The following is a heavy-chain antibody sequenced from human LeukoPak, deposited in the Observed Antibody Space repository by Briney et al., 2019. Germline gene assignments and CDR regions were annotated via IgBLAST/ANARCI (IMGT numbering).Heavy chain of an antibody. V-gene: IGHV7-4-1*02. CDR2: INTNTGNP. J-gene: IGHJ4*02. Sequence: ASVKVSCKASGYTFTSYAMNWVRQAPGQGLEWMGWINTNTGNPTYAQGFTGRFVFSLDTSVSTAYLQISSLKAEDTAVYYCARDVPSSWYGVGAGDFDYWGQGTLVTVSS. CDR1: GYTFTSYA. D-gene: IGHD6-13*01. CDR3: ARDVPSSWYGVGAGDFDY.